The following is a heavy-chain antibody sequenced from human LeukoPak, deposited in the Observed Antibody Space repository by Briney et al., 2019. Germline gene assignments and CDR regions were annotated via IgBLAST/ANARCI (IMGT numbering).Heavy chain of an antibody. CDR2: IYYSGST. J-gene: IGHJ4*02. V-gene: IGHV4-39*01. CDR3: ARSLTVEMATFYFDS. Sequence: SETLSLTCTVSGGSISSSNYYWDWIRQPPGKGLEWIGSIYYSGSTYYNPSLKSRVTISVDSSKNQFSLKLSSVTAADTAVYYCARSLTVEMATFYFDSWGQGTLVTVSS. CDR1: GGSISSSNYY. D-gene: IGHD5-24*01.